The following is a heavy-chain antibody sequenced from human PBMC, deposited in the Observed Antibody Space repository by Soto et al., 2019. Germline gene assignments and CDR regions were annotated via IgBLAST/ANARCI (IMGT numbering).Heavy chain of an antibody. V-gene: IGHV1-3*01. CDR2: INAGNGNT. CDR1: RYTFSTYA. J-gene: IGHJ4*02. D-gene: IGHD6-19*01. Sequence: VQLVQSGAEVKKPGASVKVSCKASRYTFSTYAIHWVRQAPGQSLEWMGWINAGNGNTKYSQKFQGRVTITRDTSANTAYMELSSLRSEDTAVYYCARDGAVAGGINFDYWGQGTLVTVSS. CDR3: ARDGAVAGGINFDY.